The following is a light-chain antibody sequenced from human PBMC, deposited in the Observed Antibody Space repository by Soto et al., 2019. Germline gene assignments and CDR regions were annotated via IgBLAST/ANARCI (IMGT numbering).Light chain of an antibody. CDR2: GAS. CDR3: QQYNNWPPT. J-gene: IGKJ1*01. CDR1: QSVGSN. Sequence: EIVLTQSPATLSLSPGERATLSCRASQSVGSNLAWYQQKPAQAPRLLMYGASTRATGIPARFSGSGSGTEFTLSISSLQSEDFAVYYCQQYNNWPPTFGQGTKVDIK. V-gene: IGKV3-15*01.